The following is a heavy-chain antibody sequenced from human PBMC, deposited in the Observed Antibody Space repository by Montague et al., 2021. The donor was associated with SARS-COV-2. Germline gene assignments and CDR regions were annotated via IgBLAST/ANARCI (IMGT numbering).Heavy chain of an antibody. V-gene: IGHV4-59*01. CDR3: AREGHHNCFDP. J-gene: IGHJ5*02. CDR1: NGSINNYY. Sequence: SETLSLTCTVSNGSINNYYWSWVRQPPGKRLEWIGYIYYRGSTNYNPSLESRVTMSIDTSKNQFSLKLRSVTAADTAVYFCAREGHHNCFDPWGHGTLVIVSS. CDR2: IYYRGST.